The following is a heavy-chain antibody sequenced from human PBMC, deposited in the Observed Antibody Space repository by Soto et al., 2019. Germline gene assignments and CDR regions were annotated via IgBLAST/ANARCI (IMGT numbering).Heavy chain of an antibody. CDR3: ARGITIFGVVYFDY. Sequence: QVQLQESGPGLVKPSQTLSLTCTVSGGSITSGAYYWSWIRQHPGQGLEWIGYIYHNGNTYYNPSLKSRLRISLDTSKNQFSLKLSSVTDADTAVYYCARGITIFGVVYFDYWGQGTLVTVSS. CDR2: IYHNGNT. V-gene: IGHV4-31*03. D-gene: IGHD3-3*01. CDR1: GGSITSGAYY. J-gene: IGHJ4*02.